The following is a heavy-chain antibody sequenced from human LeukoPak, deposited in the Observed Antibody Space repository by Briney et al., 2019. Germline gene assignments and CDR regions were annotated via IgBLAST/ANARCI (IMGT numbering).Heavy chain of an antibody. CDR2: INPNSGGT. J-gene: IGHJ5*02. Sequence: ASVKVSCKASGYTFTGYYMHWVRQAPGQGLEWMGWINPNSGGTNYAQKFQGRVTMTRDTSISTAYTELSRLRSDDTAVYYCARKLGVVVAATGVHWFDPWGQGTLVTVSS. CDR1: GYTFTGYY. V-gene: IGHV1-2*02. CDR3: ARKLGVVVAATGVHWFDP. D-gene: IGHD2-15*01.